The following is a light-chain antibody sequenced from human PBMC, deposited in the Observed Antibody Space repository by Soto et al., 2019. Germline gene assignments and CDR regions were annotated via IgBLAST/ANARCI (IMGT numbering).Light chain of an antibody. CDR1: SSDVGGYNY. J-gene: IGLJ2*01. CDR3: TSYTTSSPDVV. CDR2: DVT. V-gene: IGLV2-14*03. Sequence: QSALTQPASVSGSPGQSITISCTGTSSDVGGYNYVSWYQHHPGKAPKLMIYDVTNRPSGVSNRFSGSKSGNTASLTISGLQAEDEADYYCTSYTTSSPDVVFGGGTKVTVL.